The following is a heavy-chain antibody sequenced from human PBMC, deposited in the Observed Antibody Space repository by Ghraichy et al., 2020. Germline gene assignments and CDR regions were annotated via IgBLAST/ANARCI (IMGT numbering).Heavy chain of an antibody. J-gene: IGHJ2*01. D-gene: IGHD3-10*01. V-gene: IGHV3-7*03. CDR2: IKYDGSEK. CDR1: GFTFSSYW. CDR3: AKLTSRVRGASWYFDL. Sequence: GGSLRLSCAASGFTFSSYWMSWVRQAPGKGLEWVANIKYDGSEKYYVDSVKGRFTISRDNAKNSLSLQMNSLRAEDTAVYYCAKLTSRVRGASWYFDLWGHGTLVTVSS.